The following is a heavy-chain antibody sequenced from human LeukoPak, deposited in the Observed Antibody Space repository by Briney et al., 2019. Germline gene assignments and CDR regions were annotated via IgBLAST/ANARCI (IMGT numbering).Heavy chain of an antibody. Sequence: GGSLRLSCAASGFTFSSYWMSWVRQAPGKGLEWVANIKQDGSEKYYVDSVKGRFTISRDNAKNSLYLQMNSLRAEDTAVYYCASPWYYYDSSYAFDIWGQGTMVTVSS. CDR2: IKQDGSEK. J-gene: IGHJ3*02. CDR3: ASPWYYYDSSYAFDI. D-gene: IGHD3-22*01. V-gene: IGHV3-7*01. CDR1: GFTFSSYW.